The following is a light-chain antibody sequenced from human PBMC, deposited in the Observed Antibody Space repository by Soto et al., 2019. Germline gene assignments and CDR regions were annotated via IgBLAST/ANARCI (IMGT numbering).Light chain of an antibody. V-gene: IGKV3-20*01. J-gene: IGKJ1*01. CDR3: RQYGSSGT. Sequence: IVWTQSPATLCSFPGDIVTLSFRASQSVSSSYLAWYQQKPGQAPRLLIYGASNRATGIPDRFSGSGSGTDFTLTISRLEPEDFAVYYCRQYGSSGTFGQGTKVDIK. CDR1: QSVSSSY. CDR2: GAS.